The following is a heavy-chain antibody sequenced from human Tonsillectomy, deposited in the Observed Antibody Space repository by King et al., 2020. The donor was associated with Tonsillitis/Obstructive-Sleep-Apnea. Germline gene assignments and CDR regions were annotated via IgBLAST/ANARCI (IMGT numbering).Heavy chain of an antibody. V-gene: IGHV5-51*01. CDR3: ARSSSAGYSTYYFDY. CDR2: IYPDDSDT. CDR1: GYSFTNYW. Sequence: VQLVESGAEVKKPGESLKISCKASGYSFTNYWIGWVRQMPGKGLEWMVIIYPDDSDTRYSPSFQGQVTSSADKSISTAYLQWSSLKASDTAMYYCARSSSAGYSTYYFDYWGQGTLVTVSS. J-gene: IGHJ4*02. D-gene: IGHD4-11*01.